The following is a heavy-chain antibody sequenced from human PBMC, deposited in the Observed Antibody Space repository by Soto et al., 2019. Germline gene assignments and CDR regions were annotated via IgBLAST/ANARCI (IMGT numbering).Heavy chain of an antibody. V-gene: IGHV1-69*13. CDR3: ARDPGGKYSSSWYPVPPAYYYSGMDV. CDR1: GGTFSSYA. D-gene: IGHD6-13*01. Sequence: SVKVSCKASGGTFSSYAISWVRQAPGQGLEWMGGIITIFGTANYAQKFQGRVTITADESTSTAYMELSSLRSEDTAVYYCARDPGGKYSSSWYPVPPAYYYSGMDVWGQGTTVTVSS. J-gene: IGHJ6*02. CDR2: IITIFGTA.